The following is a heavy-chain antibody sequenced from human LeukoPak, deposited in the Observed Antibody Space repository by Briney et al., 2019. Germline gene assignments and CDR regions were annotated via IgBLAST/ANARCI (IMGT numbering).Heavy chain of an antibody. CDR1: GYIFTSYD. V-gene: IGHV1-8*01. CDR3: ARTGSVAGDAFDI. D-gene: IGHD2-15*01. Sequence: ASVKVSCKASGYIFTSYDINWVRQATGQGLEWMGWMNPNSGNTGYAQKFQGRVTMTRNTSISTAYVELSSLRSEDTAVYYCARTGSVAGDAFDIWGQGTMVTVSS. J-gene: IGHJ3*02. CDR2: MNPNSGNT.